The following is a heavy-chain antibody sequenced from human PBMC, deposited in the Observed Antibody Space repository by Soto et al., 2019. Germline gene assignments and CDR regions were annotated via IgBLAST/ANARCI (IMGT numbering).Heavy chain of an antibody. CDR1: GFTFTGNA. V-gene: IGHV3-23*01. CDR3: VKDFRCAD. J-gene: IGHJ4*02. Sequence: LRLSCVASGFTFTGNAMSWVRQAPGKGLEWVSAINGNGADTYYADSVRGRFIISRDNFKNTLSLHMNSLRDDDTALYYCVKDFRCADWGQGTLVTVSS. CDR2: INGNGADT. D-gene: IGHD2-8*01.